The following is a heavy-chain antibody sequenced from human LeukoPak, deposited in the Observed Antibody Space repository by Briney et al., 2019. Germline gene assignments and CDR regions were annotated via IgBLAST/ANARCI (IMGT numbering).Heavy chain of an antibody. CDR3: ANGSPYYDFWSGSIDY. CDR1: GFTFNSYP. CDR2: ISGSGGST. J-gene: IGHJ4*02. D-gene: IGHD3-3*01. V-gene: IGHV3-23*01. Sequence: GGSLRLSCAASGFTFNSYPMSWVRQAPGKGLEWVSAISGSGGSTYYADSVKGRFTISRDNSKNTLYLQMNSLRAEDTAVYYCANGSPYYDFWSGSIDYWGQGTLVTVSS.